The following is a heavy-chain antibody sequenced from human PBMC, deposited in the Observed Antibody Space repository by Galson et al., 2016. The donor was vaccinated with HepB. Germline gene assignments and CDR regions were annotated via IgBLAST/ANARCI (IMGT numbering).Heavy chain of an antibody. Sequence: SLRLSCAGSGFTFETYTMNWVRQAPGKGLEWVSSFTANGGNIYYAASVKGRFTMSRDNERNSLFLQMDSLRVDDTAVYYCARDGDFWADWINYFDNWGPGTLVTVSS. CDR1: GFTFETYT. D-gene: IGHD3/OR15-3a*01. CDR2: FTANGGNI. V-gene: IGHV3-21*01. J-gene: IGHJ4*02. CDR3: ARDGDFWADWINYFDN.